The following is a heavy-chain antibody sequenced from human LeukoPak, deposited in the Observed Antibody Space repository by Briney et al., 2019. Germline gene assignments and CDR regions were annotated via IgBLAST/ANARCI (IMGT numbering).Heavy chain of an antibody. V-gene: IGHV3-7*04. J-gene: IGHJ4*02. Sequence: TGGSLRLSCTVSGFTVSSNSMSWVRQGPGKGLEWVANIKQDGSEKYYVDSVKGRFTISRDNAKNSLYLQMNSLRAEDTAVYYCARGHSGSYYRPGYWGQGTLVTVSS. CDR1: GFTVSSNS. CDR3: ARGHSGSYYRPGY. D-gene: IGHD1-26*01. CDR2: IKQDGSEK.